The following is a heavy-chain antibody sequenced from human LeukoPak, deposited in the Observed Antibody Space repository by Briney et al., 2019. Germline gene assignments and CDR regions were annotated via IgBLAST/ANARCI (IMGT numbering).Heavy chain of an antibody. CDR2: IDWDDDK. D-gene: IGHD3-22*01. J-gene: IGHJ4*02. CDR3: ARVVRYFDSSGYSYSFDY. CDR1: GFSLSSSGMC. Sequence: SGPALVKPTQTLTLTCTFSGFSLSSSGMCVNWIRQPPGKALEWLARIDWDDDKYYSTSLKTRLNISKDTSKNQVVLTMTNMDPVDTATYYCARVVRYFDSSGYSYSFDYWGQETLVTVSS. V-gene: IGHV2-70*11.